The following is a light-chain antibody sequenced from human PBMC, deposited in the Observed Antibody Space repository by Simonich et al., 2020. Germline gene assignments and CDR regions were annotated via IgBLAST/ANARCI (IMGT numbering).Light chain of an antibody. CDR3: QQYYSTPYT. CDR1: QSCLYSSNNKNY. CDR2: CAS. J-gene: IGKJ2*01. Sequence: DIVMTHSPDSLAVSLGERATINCKSSQSCLYSSNNKNYLAWYQQKQGQPPKLLIYCASTREAGVPDRFSGSGSGTDFTLTISSLQAEDVAVYYCQQYYSTPYTFGQGTKLEIK. V-gene: IGKV4-1*01.